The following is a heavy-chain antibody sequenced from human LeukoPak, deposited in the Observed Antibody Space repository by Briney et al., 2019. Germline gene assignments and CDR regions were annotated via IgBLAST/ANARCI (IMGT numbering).Heavy chain of an antibody. CDR3: ARGTMMVGP. Sequence: PSETLSLTCTVSGGSVSSSNDYWGWIRQPPGKGLEWIGYIYYSGSTNYNPSLKSRVTISVDTSKNQFSLKLSSVTAADTAVYYCARGTMMVGPWGQGTLVTVSS. V-gene: IGHV4-61*01. D-gene: IGHD3-22*01. CDR2: IYYSGST. J-gene: IGHJ5*02. CDR1: GGSVSSSNDY.